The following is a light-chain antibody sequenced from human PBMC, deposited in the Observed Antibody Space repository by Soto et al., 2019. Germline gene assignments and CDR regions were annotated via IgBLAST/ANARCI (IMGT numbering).Light chain of an antibody. J-gene: IGKJ1*01. Sequence: DIQMTQSPSSLSASVGDRVTITCRASQSISNDLNWYQQKPGKAPKLLMFAASSLQRGVPSRFSGGGSGTDFTLTISSLQPEDFATYYCQQSYSTPRTFGQGTKVEIK. V-gene: IGKV1-39*01. CDR3: QQSYSTPRT. CDR2: AAS. CDR1: QSISND.